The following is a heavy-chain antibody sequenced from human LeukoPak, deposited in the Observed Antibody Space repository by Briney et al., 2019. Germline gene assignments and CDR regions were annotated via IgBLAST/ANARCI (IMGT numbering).Heavy chain of an antibody. CDR3: ARGLHYDILTVYYYYGMDV. D-gene: IGHD3-9*01. CDR1: GYTCTGYY. Sequence: ASVKVSCKASGYTCTGYYIHWVRQAPGQGLGWMGWINPNSGGTNYAQKFQGRVTMTRDTSISTAYMELSRLRSDDTAVYYCARGLHYDILTVYYYYGMDVWGQGTTVTVSS. V-gene: IGHV1-2*02. J-gene: IGHJ6*02. CDR2: INPNSGGT.